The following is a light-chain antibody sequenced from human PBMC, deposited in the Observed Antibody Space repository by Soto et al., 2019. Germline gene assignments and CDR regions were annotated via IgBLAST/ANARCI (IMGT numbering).Light chain of an antibody. J-gene: IGKJ1*01. CDR1: QSVRSN. Sequence: EIVMTQSPATLSVSPGERATLSCRASQSVRSNLAWYQQKPGQAPRLLMYGASTRATGIPARFSGSGSGTEFTLTISSLQSGDFAVYYCQQYDNWPETFGQGTEVDIK. CDR3: QQYDNWPET. V-gene: IGKV3-15*01. CDR2: GAS.